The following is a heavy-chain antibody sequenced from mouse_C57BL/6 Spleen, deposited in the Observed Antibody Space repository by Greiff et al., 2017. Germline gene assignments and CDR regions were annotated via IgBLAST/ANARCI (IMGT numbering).Heavy chain of an antibody. CDR3: AREGFITTVVATGFDV. D-gene: IGHD1-1*01. J-gene: IGHJ1*03. Sequence: DVQLVESEGGLVQPGSSMKLSCTASGFTFSDYYMAWVRQVPEKGLEWVANINYDGSSTYYLDSLKSRFIISRDNAKNILYLQMSSLKSEDTATYYCAREGFITTVVATGFDVWGTGTTVTVSS. CDR2: INYDGSST. CDR1: GFTFSDYY. V-gene: IGHV5-16*01.